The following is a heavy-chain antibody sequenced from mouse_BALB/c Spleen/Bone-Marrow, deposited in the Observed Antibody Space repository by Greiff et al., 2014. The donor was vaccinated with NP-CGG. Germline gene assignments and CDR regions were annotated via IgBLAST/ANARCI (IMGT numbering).Heavy chain of an antibody. D-gene: IGHD1-1*02. J-gene: IGHJ1*01. V-gene: IGHV1S81*02. CDR1: GYTFTNYF. CDR2: INPSNDTP. CDR3: TRAGCYVCGWDFDV. Sequence: VQLQQSGAELVKPGASVKLSCRVSGYTFTNYFVYWVQQRPGKGLEWIGEINPSNDTPNFNEKLKSKTTLTVDKSSSTAYMQLSSLTSEDSAVYYCTRAGCYVCGWDFDVWGAGTTVTVSS.